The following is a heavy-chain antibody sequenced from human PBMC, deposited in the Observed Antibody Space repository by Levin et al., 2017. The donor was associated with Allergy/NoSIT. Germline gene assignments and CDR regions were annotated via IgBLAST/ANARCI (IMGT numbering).Heavy chain of an antibody. J-gene: IGHJ4*02. CDR2: IRGRGGST. CDR3: AKSQSGGWFQSLDY. CDR1: GFTFSSYA. Sequence: GGSLRLSCAASGFTFSSYAMIWVRQTPGKGLEWVSGIRGRGGSTYYADSVKGRFTISRDNSKNTLYLQMNSLRVEDTAVYYCAKSQSGGWFQSLDYWGQGTLVTVSA. D-gene: IGHD6-19*01. V-gene: IGHV3-23*01.